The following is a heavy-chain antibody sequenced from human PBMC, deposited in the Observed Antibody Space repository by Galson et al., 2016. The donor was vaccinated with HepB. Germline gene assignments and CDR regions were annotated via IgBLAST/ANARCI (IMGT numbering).Heavy chain of an antibody. Sequence: SLRLSCAASGFTFSSYTMNWVRQAPGKGLEWVSYISSSSSSIYYADSVKGRFTISRDNSKNMLTLQMNSLRAEDTAVYYCARGSYPSGAFDYWGQGALVTFSS. CDR3: ARGSYPSGAFDY. CDR2: ISSSSSSI. CDR1: GFTFSSYT. V-gene: IGHV3-48*01. D-gene: IGHD3-10*01. J-gene: IGHJ4*02.